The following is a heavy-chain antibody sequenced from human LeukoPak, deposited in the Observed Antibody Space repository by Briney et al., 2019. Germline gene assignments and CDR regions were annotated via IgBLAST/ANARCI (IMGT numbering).Heavy chain of an antibody. CDR1: GGSISSYY. CDR2: IYYRVST. Sequence: SETLSLTCTVSGGSISSYYWSWIRQPPGKGLEWIGYIYYRVSTNYNPPLKSRVTISVDTSKNQLSLKWSSVTAADTAVYYCARLGGYGYFDYWGQGTLVSASS. CDR3: ARLGGYGYFDY. D-gene: IGHD5-12*01. V-gene: IGHV4-59*08. J-gene: IGHJ4*02.